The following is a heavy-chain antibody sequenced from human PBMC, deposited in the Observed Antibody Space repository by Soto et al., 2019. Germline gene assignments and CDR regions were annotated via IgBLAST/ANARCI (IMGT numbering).Heavy chain of an antibody. V-gene: IGHV3-33*01. CDR3: ARDGYCSGGSCYSVPVFVY. CDR1: GFTFSSYG. J-gene: IGHJ4*02. Sequence: QLQLVESGGGVVQPGRSLRLSCAASGFTFSSYGMHWVRQAPGKGLEWVAVIWYDGSKKYYADSVKGRFTISRDNSKNTLYLQMNSLRAEDTAVYYCARDGYCSGGSCYSVPVFVYWGQGTLVTVSS. D-gene: IGHD2-15*01. CDR2: IWYDGSKK.